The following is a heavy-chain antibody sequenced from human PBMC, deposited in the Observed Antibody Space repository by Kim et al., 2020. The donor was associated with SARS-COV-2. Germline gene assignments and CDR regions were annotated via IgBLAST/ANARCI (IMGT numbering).Heavy chain of an antibody. CDR2: ISSNGGST. CDR3: ARGVDDYGDYVGWRPYYYYGMDV. J-gene: IGHJ6*02. V-gene: IGHV3-64*01. D-gene: IGHD4-17*01. CDR1: GFTFSSYA. Sequence: GGSLRLSCAASGFTFSSYAMHWVRQAPGKGLEYVSAISSNGGSTYYANSVKGRFTISRDNSKNTLYLQMGSLRAEDMAVYYCARGVDDYGDYVGWRPYYYYGMDVWGQGTTVTVSS.